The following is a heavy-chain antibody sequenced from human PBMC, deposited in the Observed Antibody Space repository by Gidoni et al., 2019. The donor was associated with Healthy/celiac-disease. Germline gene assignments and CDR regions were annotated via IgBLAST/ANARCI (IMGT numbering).Heavy chain of an antibody. V-gene: IGHV3-30-3*01. CDR3: ARLNYGDYADY. CDR2: ISYDGSNK. CDR1: GFTFSSYA. D-gene: IGHD4-17*01. J-gene: IGHJ4*02. Sequence: QVQLVESGGGVVQPGRSLRLPCAASGFTFSSYAMHWVRQAPGKGLGWVAVISYDGSNKYYADSVKGRFTISRDNSKNTLYLQMNSLRAEDTAVYYCARLNYGDYADYWGQGTLVTVS.